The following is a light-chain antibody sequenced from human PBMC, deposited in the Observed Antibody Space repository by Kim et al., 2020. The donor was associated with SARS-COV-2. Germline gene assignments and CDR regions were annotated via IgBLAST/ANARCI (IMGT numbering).Light chain of an antibody. CDR3: NSRDSSGNHVV. CDR2: GKN. Sequence: ALGQTVRITCQGDSLRSYYASWYQQKPGQAPVLVIYGKNNRPSGIPERFSGSSSGNTASLTSTGAQAEDEADYYCNSRDSSGNHVVFGGGTQLTVL. J-gene: IGLJ2*01. CDR1: SLRSYY. V-gene: IGLV3-19*01.